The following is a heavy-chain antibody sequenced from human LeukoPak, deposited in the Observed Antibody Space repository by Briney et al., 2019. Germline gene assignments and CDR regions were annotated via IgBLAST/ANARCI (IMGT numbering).Heavy chain of an antibody. V-gene: IGHV3-53*01. Sequence: GGSLRLSCAASGFIVRTNYMSWVRQAPGEGLEWVSVIYRGGTICYADSVKGRFTISRDNSRDTLHLQMNSLRVDDTAVYYCVRAVHHLFYSDSSGYYGDAFDVWGQGTVVTVSS. D-gene: IGHD3-22*01. J-gene: IGHJ3*01. CDR3: VRAVHHLFYSDSSGYYGDAFDV. CDR1: GFIVRTNY. CDR2: IYRGGTI.